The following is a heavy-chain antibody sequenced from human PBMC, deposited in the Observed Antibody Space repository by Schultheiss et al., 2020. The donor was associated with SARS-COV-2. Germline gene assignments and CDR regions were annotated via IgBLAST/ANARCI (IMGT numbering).Heavy chain of an antibody. Sequence: SETLSLTCAVYGGSFSGYYWSWIRQPAGKGLEWIGRIYTSGSTKYNPSLKSRVAMSVDTTKNQFSLKVSSVTAADTAVYYCARIFETWIDFWGQGTLVTVSS. V-gene: IGHV4-59*10. CDR2: IYTSGST. J-gene: IGHJ4*02. D-gene: IGHD2-15*01. CDR3: ARIFETWIDF. CDR1: GGSFSGYY.